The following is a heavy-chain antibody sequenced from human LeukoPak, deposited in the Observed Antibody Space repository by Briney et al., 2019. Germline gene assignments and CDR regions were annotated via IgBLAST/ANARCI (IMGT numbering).Heavy chain of an antibody. CDR1: GFTLSDYY. CDR3: ARRRDFIDF. CDR2: SSSSGSTM. Sequence: GGSLRLSCAAYGFTLSDYYMSWIRQPPGKGLEWVSYSSSSGSTMYYADSVKGRFAISRDNAKNSLYLQMNSLRADDTAVYYCARRRDFIDFWGQGTLVTVSS. V-gene: IGHV3-11*01. J-gene: IGHJ4*02. D-gene: IGHD3/OR15-3a*01.